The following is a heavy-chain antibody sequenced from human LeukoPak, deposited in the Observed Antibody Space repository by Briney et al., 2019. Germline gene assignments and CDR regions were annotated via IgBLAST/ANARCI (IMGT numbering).Heavy chain of an antibody. CDR1: GFSFSSYA. CDR3: ARGGGYYYDSSGYYFDY. J-gene: IGHJ4*02. D-gene: IGHD3-22*01. Sequence: GGSLRLSCAASGFSFSSYAMHWVRQAPGKGLEWVAVISYDGSNKYYADSVKGRFTISRDNSKNTLYLQMNSLRAEDTAVYYCARGGGYYYDSSGYYFDYWGQGTLVTVSS. V-gene: IGHV3-30*01. CDR2: ISYDGSNK.